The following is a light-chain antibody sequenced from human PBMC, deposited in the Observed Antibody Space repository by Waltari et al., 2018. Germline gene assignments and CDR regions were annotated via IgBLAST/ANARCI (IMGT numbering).Light chain of an antibody. CDR2: RND. J-gene: IGLJ1*01. V-gene: IGLV1-47*01. CDR3: ASWDDSHYV. CDR1: YSHPGSHH. Sequence: QSVLTQPPSASGTPGPRVSIPCSGSYSHPGSHHLYWYQHLPGTAPNLLIYRNDQRPSGVPDRFSGSKYGTTAFLAISELRSEDEAVYYCASWDDSHYVFGGGTKVTVL.